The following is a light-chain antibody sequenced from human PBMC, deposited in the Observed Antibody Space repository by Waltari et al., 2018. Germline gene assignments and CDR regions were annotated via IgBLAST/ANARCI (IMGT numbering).Light chain of an antibody. CDR1: QSVLFSPNSKNY. V-gene: IGKV4-1*01. J-gene: IGKJ1*01. CDR2: WAS. Sequence: DIVMTQSPDSLAVSLGERATSNCKSSQSVLFSPNSKNYLAWYQQKPGQPPKLLIYWASTRESGVPDRFSGSGSGTDFTLTISSLQAEDVAVYYCQQFYTTPPTFGQGTKVEIK. CDR3: QQFYTTPPT.